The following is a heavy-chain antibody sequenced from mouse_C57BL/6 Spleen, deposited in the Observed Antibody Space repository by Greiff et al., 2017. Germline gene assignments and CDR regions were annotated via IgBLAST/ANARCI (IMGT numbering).Heavy chain of an antibody. D-gene: IGHD2-2*01. CDR2: ISSGGSYT. Sequence: DVHLVESGGDLVKPGGSLKLSCAASGFTFSSYGMSWVRQTPDKRLEWVATISSGGSYTYYPDSVKGRFTISRDNAKNTLYLQMSSLKSEDTAMYYCARHDTMVTSVFDYWGQGTTLTVSS. CDR1: GFTFSSYG. J-gene: IGHJ2*01. CDR3: ARHDTMVTSVFDY. V-gene: IGHV5-6*01.